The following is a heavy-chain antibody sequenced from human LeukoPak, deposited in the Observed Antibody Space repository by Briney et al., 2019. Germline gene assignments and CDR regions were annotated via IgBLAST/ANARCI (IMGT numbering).Heavy chain of an antibody. Sequence: GGSLRLSCAASGSTFSSYWMHWVRQAPGKGLVWVSRISTDGSTTTYADSVKGRFTISRDNSKNTLYLQMNSLRTEDTAVYYCAKDDGDYAKGYYFDYWGQGTLVTVSS. CDR2: ISTDGSTT. D-gene: IGHD4-17*01. CDR3: AKDDGDYAKGYYFDY. J-gene: IGHJ4*02. CDR1: GSTFSSYW. V-gene: IGHV3-74*01.